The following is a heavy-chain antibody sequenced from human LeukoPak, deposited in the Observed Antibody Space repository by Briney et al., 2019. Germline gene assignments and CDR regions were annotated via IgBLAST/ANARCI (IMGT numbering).Heavy chain of an antibody. CDR2: ISYDGSNK. CDR3: AKDRITYYYDSSGSYYYYGMDV. D-gene: IGHD3-22*01. V-gene: IGHV3-30*18. CDR1: GFTFSSYG. J-gene: IGHJ6*02. Sequence: PGRSLRLSCAASGFTFSSYGMHWVRQAPGKGLEWVAVISYDGSNKYYADSVKGRFTISRDNSKNTLYLQMNSLRAEDTAVYYRAKDRITYYYDSSGSYYYYGMDVWGQGTTVTVSS.